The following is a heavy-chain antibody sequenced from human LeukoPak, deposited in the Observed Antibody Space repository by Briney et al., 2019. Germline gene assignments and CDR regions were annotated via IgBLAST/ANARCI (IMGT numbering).Heavy chain of an antibody. CDR2: IYYSGST. CDR3: ARGLSAAVDY. J-gene: IGHJ4*02. Sequence: SETLSLTCTVSGGSIISTTYYWGWIRQPPGKGLEWIGSIYYSGSTYYSPSLKSRLTISVDTSKNQFSLKLSSVTAADTAVYYCARGLSAAVDYWGQGTLVTVS. V-gene: IGHV4-39*01. D-gene: IGHD6-13*01. CDR1: GGSIISTTYY.